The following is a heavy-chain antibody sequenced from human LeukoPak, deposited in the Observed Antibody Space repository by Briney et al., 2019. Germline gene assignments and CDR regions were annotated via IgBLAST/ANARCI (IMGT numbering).Heavy chain of an antibody. CDR3: ARHAYSGSYYFLGY. J-gene: IGHJ4*02. Sequence: GESLKISCKGSGYTFTNYWIGWVRQMPGKGLEWMGIIYPGDSETRYSPSFQGQVTISADKSISTAYLQWSSLKASDSAMYYCARHAYSGSYYFLGYWGQGILLTVSS. CDR2: IYPGDSET. CDR1: GYTFTNYW. V-gene: IGHV5-51*01. D-gene: IGHD1-26*01.